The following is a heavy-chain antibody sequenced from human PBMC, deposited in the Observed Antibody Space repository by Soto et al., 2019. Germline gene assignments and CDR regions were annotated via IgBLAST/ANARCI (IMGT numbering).Heavy chain of an antibody. CDR1: GFTFSSYS. D-gene: IGHD3-3*01. CDR3: ARDPTQYYDFWSGYYRGFGAFDI. Sequence: GGSLRLSCAASGFTFSSYSMNWVRQAPGKGLEWVSYISSSSSTIYYADSVKGRFTISRDNAKNSLYLQMNSLRAEDTAVYYCARDPTQYYDFWSGYYRGFGAFDIWGQGTMVTVSS. CDR2: ISSSSSTI. J-gene: IGHJ3*02. V-gene: IGHV3-48*01.